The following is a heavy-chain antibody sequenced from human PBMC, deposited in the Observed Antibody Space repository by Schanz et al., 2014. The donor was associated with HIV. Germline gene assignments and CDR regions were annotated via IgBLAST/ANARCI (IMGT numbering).Heavy chain of an antibody. CDR1: GFTFSTYA. CDR3: ATAHYESNIPYF. D-gene: IGHD3-22*01. Sequence: QVRLVASGGGVVRPGRSLRLSCAASGFTFSTYAMHWVRQAPGKGLEWMAVISFDGSNKYYADSVKGQFTISRDNSKNTLFLQMNSLRAEDTAFYYCATAHYESNIPYFWGQGTLVTVSS. CDR2: ISFDGSNK. V-gene: IGHV3-30-3*02. J-gene: IGHJ4*02.